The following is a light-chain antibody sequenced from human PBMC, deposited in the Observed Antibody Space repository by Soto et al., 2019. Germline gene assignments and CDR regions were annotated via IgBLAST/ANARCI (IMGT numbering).Light chain of an antibody. J-gene: IGKJ4*01. CDR1: QSISSY. V-gene: IGKV1-39*01. CDR2: AAS. CDR3: QQYNDFLT. Sequence: DIQMTQSPSSLFASVGDRVTITCRASQSISSYLNWYQQKPGKAPKLLIYAASSLQSGVPSRFSGSGSGTDFTLTISSLQPEDFATYYCQQYNDFLTFGGGTKVEIK.